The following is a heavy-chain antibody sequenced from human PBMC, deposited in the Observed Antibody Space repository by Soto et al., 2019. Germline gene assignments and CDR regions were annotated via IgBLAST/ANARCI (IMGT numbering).Heavy chain of an antibody. V-gene: IGHV3-23*01. CDR2: LSGSGTST. J-gene: IGHJ4*02. CDR3: AKATTNGGWFNPFDS. CDR1: GSSFVDYA. D-gene: IGHD6-19*01. Sequence: PGGSLRLSCAASGSSFVDYAMNWVRQAPGKGLEWVSGLSGSGTSTYYADSVKGRFTISRDNSRDTLFLQMNSLTADDTAVYYCAKATTNGGWFNPFDSWGQGALVTV.